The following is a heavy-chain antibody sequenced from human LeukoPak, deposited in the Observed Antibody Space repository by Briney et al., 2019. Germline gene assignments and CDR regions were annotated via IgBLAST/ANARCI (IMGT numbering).Heavy chain of an antibody. V-gene: IGHV1-2*02. Sequence: ASVKVSCEASGYTFINYDINWVRQATGQGLEWMGWINPNSGGTNYAQKFQGRVTMTRDTSISTAYMELSRLRSDDTAVYYCARDSSGWTFDYWGQGTLVTVSS. CDR3: ARDSSGWTFDY. CDR2: INPNSGGT. J-gene: IGHJ4*02. D-gene: IGHD6-19*01. CDR1: GYTFINYD.